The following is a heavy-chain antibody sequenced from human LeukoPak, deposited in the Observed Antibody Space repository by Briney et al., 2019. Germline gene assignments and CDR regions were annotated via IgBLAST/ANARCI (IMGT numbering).Heavy chain of an antibody. J-gene: IGHJ6*03. CDR3: AKDSGYSSSWYGPYYYYMDV. CDR2: ISGSGGST. V-gene: IGHV3-23*01. Sequence: GGSLRLSCAASGFTFSSYAMSWVRQAPGKGLEWVSAISGSGGSTYYADSVKGRFTISRDNSKNTLYLQMNSLRAEDTAVYYCAKDSGYSSSWYGPYYYYMDVWGKGTTVTVSS. D-gene: IGHD6-13*01. CDR1: GFTFSSYA.